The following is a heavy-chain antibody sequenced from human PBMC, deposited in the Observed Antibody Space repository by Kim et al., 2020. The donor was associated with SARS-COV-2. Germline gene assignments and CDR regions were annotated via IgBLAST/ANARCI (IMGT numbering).Heavy chain of an antibody. J-gene: IGHJ4*02. Sequence: GGSLRLSCVASGFTFSSYAMSWVRQAPGKGLEWVSAISGSGGSTYYADSVKGRFTISRDNSKNTLYLQMNSLRAEDTAVYYCAKDKTGGWLQSFDYWGQGTLVTVSS. D-gene: IGHD5-12*01. CDR2: ISGSGGST. CDR3: AKDKTGGWLQSFDY. CDR1: GFTFSSYA. V-gene: IGHV3-23*01.